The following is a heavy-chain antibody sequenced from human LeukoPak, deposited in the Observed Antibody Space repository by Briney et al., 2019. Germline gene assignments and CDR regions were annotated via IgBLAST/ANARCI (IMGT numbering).Heavy chain of an antibody. Sequence: GSVKVSCKASGYTFTSYYMHWVRQAPGQGLEWMGIINPSGGSTSYAQKFQGRVTMTRDMSTSTVYMELSSLRSEDTAVYYCATGGKWGSYFDYWGQGTLVTVSS. CDR3: ATGGKWGSYFDY. D-gene: IGHD4-23*01. V-gene: IGHV1-46*01. CDR1: GYTFTSYY. J-gene: IGHJ4*02. CDR2: INPSGGST.